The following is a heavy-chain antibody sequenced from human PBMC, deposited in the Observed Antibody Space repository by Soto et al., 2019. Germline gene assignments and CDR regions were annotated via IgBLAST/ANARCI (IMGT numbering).Heavy chain of an antibody. D-gene: IGHD3-10*01. CDR1: GFTFSSYD. CDR2: IGTAGDT. Sequence: EVQLVESGGGLVQPGGPLRRSCAAPGFTFSSYDMHWVRQATGKGLEWVSAIGTAGDTYYPGSVKGRFTISRENAKNSLYLQMNSLRAGDTAVYYCAREIKSTYFGYYYYYYIDVWGKGTTVTVSS. V-gene: IGHV3-13*01. J-gene: IGHJ6*03. CDR3: AREIKSTYFGYYYYYYIDV.